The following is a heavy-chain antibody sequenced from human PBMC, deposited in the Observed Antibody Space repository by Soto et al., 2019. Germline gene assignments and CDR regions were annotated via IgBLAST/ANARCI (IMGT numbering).Heavy chain of an antibody. CDR1: GGSISSGGYY. D-gene: IGHD3-10*01. CDR3: ARVWLQGNWFDP. Sequence: SETLSFTCTVSGGSISSGGYYWSWIRQHPGKGLEWIGYIYYSGSTYYNPSLKSRVTISVDTSKNQFSLELSSLRSEDTAVYYCARVWLQGNWFDPWGQGTLVTVSS. V-gene: IGHV4-31*03. CDR2: IYYSGST. J-gene: IGHJ5*02.